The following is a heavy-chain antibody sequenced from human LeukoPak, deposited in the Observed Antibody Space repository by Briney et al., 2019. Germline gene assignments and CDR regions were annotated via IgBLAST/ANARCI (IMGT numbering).Heavy chain of an antibody. V-gene: IGHV5-51*01. Sequence: KVSCKASGYTFTSHGISWVRQAPGQGLEWMGIIYPGDSDTRYSPSFQGQVTISADKSISTAYLQWSSLKASDTAMYYCARHRAVAGTFDFDYWGQGTLVTVSS. J-gene: IGHJ4*02. CDR2: IYPGDSDT. CDR3: ARHRAVAGTFDFDY. D-gene: IGHD6-19*01. CDR1: GYTFTSHG.